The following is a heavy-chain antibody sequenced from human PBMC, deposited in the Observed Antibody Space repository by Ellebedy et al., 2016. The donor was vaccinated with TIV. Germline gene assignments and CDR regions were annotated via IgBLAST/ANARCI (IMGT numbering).Heavy chain of an antibody. J-gene: IGHJ4*02. V-gene: IGHV3-74*01. CDR3: ARGWSTPDS. CDR2: ITSDGSST. Sequence: LSLTCVASGFTFHIYWMHWVRQTPGKGLVWVSRITSDGSSTIYADSVKGRFTISRDNAKNTVYLQMNNLRADDTAVYYCARGWSTPDSWGQGTLVIVSS. CDR1: GFTFHIYW. D-gene: IGHD2-15*01.